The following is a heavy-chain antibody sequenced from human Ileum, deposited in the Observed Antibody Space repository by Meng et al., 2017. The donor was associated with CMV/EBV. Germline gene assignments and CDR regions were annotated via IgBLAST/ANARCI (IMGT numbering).Heavy chain of an antibody. Sequence: SGFTFSNYWMHWVRRVPGQGPEWVSRINGDAGTTNYVDSVKGRFTISRDNGKNTLYLQMDSLRVEDTAVYYCARGGATNSGDYSVAFYWGQGVLVTVSS. V-gene: IGHV3-74*01. CDR2: INGDAGTT. CDR3: ARGGATNSGDYSVAFY. CDR1: GFTFSNYW. D-gene: IGHD3-22*01. J-gene: IGHJ4*01.